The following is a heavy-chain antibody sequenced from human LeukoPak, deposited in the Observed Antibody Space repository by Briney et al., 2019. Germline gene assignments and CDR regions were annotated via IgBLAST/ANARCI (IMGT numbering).Heavy chain of an antibody. D-gene: IGHD4-17*01. CDR3: ARGRGNDYGDYGVFDY. J-gene: IGHJ4*02. V-gene: IGHV4-4*07. CDR2: IYTSGST. Sequence: SETLSLTCTVSGGSISSYYWSWIRQPARKGLEWIGRIYTSGSTNYNPSLKSRVTISVDKSKNQFSLKLSSVTAADTAVYYCARGRGNDYGDYGVFDYWGQGTLVTVSS. CDR1: GGSISSYY.